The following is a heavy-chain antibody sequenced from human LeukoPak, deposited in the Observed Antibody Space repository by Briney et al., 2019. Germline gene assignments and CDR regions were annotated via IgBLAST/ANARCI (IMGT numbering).Heavy chain of an antibody. Sequence: ASVKVSCKASGYTFTGDYMHWVRQAPGQGLEWMGWINPNSGDTNYAQKFQGRVTMTRDTSISTAYMELRSLRSDDTAVYYCARGGYGDYVDYWGQGTLVTVSS. J-gene: IGHJ4*02. CDR1: GYTFTGDY. V-gene: IGHV1-2*02. D-gene: IGHD4-17*01. CDR3: ARGGYGDYVDY. CDR2: INPNSGDT.